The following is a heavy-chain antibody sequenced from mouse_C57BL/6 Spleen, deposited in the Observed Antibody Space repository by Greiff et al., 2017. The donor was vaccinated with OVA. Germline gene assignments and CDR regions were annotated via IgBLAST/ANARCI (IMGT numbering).Heavy chain of an antibody. V-gene: IGHV3-6*01. CDR1: GYSITSGYY. J-gene: IGHJ2*01. Sequence: DVKLVESGPGLVKPSQSLSLTCSVTGYSITSGYYWNWIRQFPGNKLEWMGYISYDGSNNYNPSLKNRISITRDTSKNQFFLKLNSVTTEDTATYYCAYYGSSHYWGQGTTLTVSS. CDR2: ISYDGSN. CDR3: AYYGSSHY. D-gene: IGHD1-1*01.